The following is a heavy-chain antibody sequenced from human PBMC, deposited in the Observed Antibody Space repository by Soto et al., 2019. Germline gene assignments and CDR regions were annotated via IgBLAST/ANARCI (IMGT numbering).Heavy chain of an antibody. Sequence: WLSLRLSCSASGFTFRSFTMNWFRQAPGKGLEWVSTISSNSAYIYYTDALRGRFTISRDNAKNSLHLQMNSLRAEDTAVYYCTRDASRDSSARGWFDPWGPGTLVTVSS. CDR2: ISSNSAYI. J-gene: IGHJ5*02. CDR3: TRDASRDSSARGWFDP. V-gene: IGHV3-21*01. CDR1: GFTFRSFT. D-gene: IGHD6-13*01.